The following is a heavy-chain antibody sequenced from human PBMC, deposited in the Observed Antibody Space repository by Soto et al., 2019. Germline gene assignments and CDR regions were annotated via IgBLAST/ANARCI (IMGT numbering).Heavy chain of an antibody. Sequence: PSGTLSIRCSVSGDSIDSTYYYWGWLRQSPGRGLEWIGSIYYNGKTYYNPSLKSRVTISVDTSKSQFSLKLTSVTAADTAVYYFARLQGRKPKYHWCDPRGPGAPVTVSS. CDR1: GDSIDSTYYY. V-gene: IGHV4-39*01. CDR3: ARLQGRKPKYHWCDP. CDR2: IYYNGKT. D-gene: IGHD2-2*01. J-gene: IGHJ5*02.